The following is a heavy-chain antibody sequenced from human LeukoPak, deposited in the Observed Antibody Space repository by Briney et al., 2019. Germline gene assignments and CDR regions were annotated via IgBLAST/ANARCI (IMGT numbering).Heavy chain of an antibody. CDR1: GGSISSSNYY. CDR3: ARDYRKDGYNYIDY. V-gene: IGHV4-31*03. Sequence: SETLSLTCTVSGGSISSSNYYWGWIRQPPGKGLEWIGYIYYSGSTYYNPSLKSRVTISVDTSKNQFSLKLSSVTAADTAVYYCARDYRKDGYNYIDYWGQGTLVTVSS. CDR2: IYYSGST. D-gene: IGHD5-24*01. J-gene: IGHJ4*02.